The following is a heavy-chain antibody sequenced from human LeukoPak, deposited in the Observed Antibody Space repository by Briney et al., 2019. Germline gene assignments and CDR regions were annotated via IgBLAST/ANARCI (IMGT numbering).Heavy chain of an antibody. Sequence: PGGSLRLSCAASGFSFNKYGMHWVRQAPGKGLEWVAFIRNDGSRKYYRESVKGRFTISRDNAKDTVYLQMNSLREDETAVYYCAKDVRVVGGEDYHYGMDVWGQGTTVIVSS. D-gene: IGHD1-26*01. CDR1: GFSFNKYG. J-gene: IGHJ6*02. CDR3: AKDVRVVGGEDYHYGMDV. CDR2: IRNDGSRK. V-gene: IGHV3-30*02.